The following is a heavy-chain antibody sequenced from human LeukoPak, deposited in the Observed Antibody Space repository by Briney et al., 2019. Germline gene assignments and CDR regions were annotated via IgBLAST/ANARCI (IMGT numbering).Heavy chain of an antibody. Sequence: ASVKVSCKASVYTFTSYYMHWVRQAPGQGLEWMGIINPSGGSTSYTQKFQGRVTMTRDTSTTTVYMELSSLRSQDTAVYYCARHKEVGDYYYFDYWGQGTLVTVSS. CDR2: INPSGGST. CDR3: ARHKEVGDYYYFDY. CDR1: VYTFTSYY. D-gene: IGHD2/OR15-2a*01. J-gene: IGHJ4*02. V-gene: IGHV1-46*01.